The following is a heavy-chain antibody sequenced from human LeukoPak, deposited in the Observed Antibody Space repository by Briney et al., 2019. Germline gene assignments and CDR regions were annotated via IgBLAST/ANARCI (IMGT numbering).Heavy chain of an antibody. CDR2: ISSSSSAI. V-gene: IGHV3-48*04. J-gene: IGHJ4*02. Sequence: PGGSLRLSCAASGFTFSNYSMNWVRQAPGKGLEWVSYISSSSSAIYYADSVKGRLTISRDNAKNSLYLQMNSLRAEDTALYYCATGGAAAVNGDFDYWGQGTLVTVSS. CDR1: GFTFSNYS. CDR3: ATGGAAAVNGDFDY. D-gene: IGHD6-13*01.